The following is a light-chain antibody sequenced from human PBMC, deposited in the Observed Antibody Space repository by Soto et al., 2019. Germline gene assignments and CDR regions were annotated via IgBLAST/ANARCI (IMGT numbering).Light chain of an antibody. J-gene: IGLJ3*02. CDR3: QSYDSSNPWV. CDR1: SGSIASNY. V-gene: IGLV6-57*02. Sequence: NFMLTQPHSVSESPGKTVTISCTGSSGSIASNYVQWYQQRPGSAPTTVIYEDNQRPSGVPDRFSGSIDSSSNSASLTISGLKTEDEADYYFQSYDSSNPWVFGGGTKLTVL. CDR2: EDN.